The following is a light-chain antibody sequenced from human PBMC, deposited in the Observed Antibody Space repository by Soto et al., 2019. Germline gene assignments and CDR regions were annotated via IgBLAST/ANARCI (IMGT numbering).Light chain of an antibody. CDR1: QDIRRE. CDR3: LQDSGYPRT. CDR2: GYS. Sequence: AIQMTQSPSSLYASVGDRVTITCRASQDIRRELGWYQQSPGRAPKLMIYGYSTLQDELPSRFSGSGSGTDFTLTISSLQPEDFATYYCLQDSGYPRTFGQGTKVEI. V-gene: IGKV1-6*01. J-gene: IGKJ1*01.